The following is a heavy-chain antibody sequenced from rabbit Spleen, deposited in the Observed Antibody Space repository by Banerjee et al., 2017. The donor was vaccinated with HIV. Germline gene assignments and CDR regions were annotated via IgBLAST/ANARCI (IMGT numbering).Heavy chain of an antibody. Sequence: QSLEESGGDLVKPGASLTLTCKASGFDFTSTYYMCWVRQAPGKGLQLIACIDTSSGSTDYASWVNGRFTISKTSSTTVDLKMTSLTAADTATYFCAREVEIYTGYVGYGVPNYGMDLWGPGTLVTVS. D-gene: IGHD7-1*01. CDR2: IDTSSGST. J-gene: IGHJ6*01. V-gene: IGHV1S40*01. CDR3: AREVEIYTGYVGYGVPNYGMDL. CDR1: GFDFTSTYY.